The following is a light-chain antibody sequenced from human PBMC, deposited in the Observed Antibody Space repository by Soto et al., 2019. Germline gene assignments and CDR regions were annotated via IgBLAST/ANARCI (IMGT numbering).Light chain of an antibody. V-gene: IGKV3-20*01. J-gene: IGKJ1*01. CDR3: QQYNNWPLIT. CDR1: QSVSSSY. Sequence: EIVLAPSPGTLSLSPGERATLSCRARQSVSSSYLAWYQQKPGQAPRLLIYGASSRATGIPDRFSGSGSGTLFTLTITSLQSEDFAVYYCQQYNNWPLITFGQGTKVDIK. CDR2: GAS.